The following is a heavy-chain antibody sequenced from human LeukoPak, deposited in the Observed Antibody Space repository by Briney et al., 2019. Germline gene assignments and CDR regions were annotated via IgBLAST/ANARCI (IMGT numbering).Heavy chain of an antibody. CDR1: GGSISNYY. Sequence: SETLSLTCTVSGGSISNYYWSWIRQPAGKGLEWIGHIYTSASTNYNPSLKSRVTMSLDTSKNQSSLELNSVTAADTAAYYCARVDSSGWHYFDDWGQGTLVTVSS. V-gene: IGHV4-4*07. J-gene: IGHJ4*02. D-gene: IGHD6-19*01. CDR2: IYTSAST. CDR3: ARVDSSGWHYFDD.